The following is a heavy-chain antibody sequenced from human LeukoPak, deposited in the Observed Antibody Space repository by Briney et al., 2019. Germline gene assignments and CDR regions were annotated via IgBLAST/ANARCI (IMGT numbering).Heavy chain of an antibody. V-gene: IGHV4-61*01. D-gene: IGHD2-2*01. CDR2: IYYSGST. Sequence: SETLSLTCTVSGGSISSSSYYWSWIRQPPGKGLEWIGYIYYSGSTKYNPSLRSRVTISVDTSKNQFSLKLSSVTAADTAVYFCARQRDVVVVPGALSWGFDPWGQGTLVTVSP. J-gene: IGHJ5*02. CDR3: ARQRDVVVVPGALSWGFDP. CDR1: GGSISSSSYY.